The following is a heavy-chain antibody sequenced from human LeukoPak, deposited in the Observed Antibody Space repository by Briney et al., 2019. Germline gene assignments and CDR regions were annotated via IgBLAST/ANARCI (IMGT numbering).Heavy chain of an antibody. CDR1: GGSISSGDYY. D-gene: IGHD6-13*01. CDR2: IYYSGST. V-gene: IGHV4-30-4*08. CDR3: ARASIELGYSSSWYSDY. Sequence: SETLSLTCTVSGGSISSGDYYWRWIRQPPGKGLEWIEYIYYSGSTYYNPSLKSRVTISVDTSKNQFSLKLSSVTAADTAVYYCARASIELGYSSSWYSDYWGQGTLVTVSS. J-gene: IGHJ4*02.